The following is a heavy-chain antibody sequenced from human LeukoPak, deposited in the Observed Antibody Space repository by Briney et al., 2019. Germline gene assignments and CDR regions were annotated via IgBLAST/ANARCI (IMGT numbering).Heavy chain of an antibody. CDR3: ARGLGASVYYYYYYMDV. CDR1: GGSISSYY. CDR2: IYTSGST. V-gene: IGHV4-4*07. J-gene: IGHJ6*03. D-gene: IGHD1-26*01. Sequence: SETLSLTCTVSGGSISSYYWSWIRQPAGKGLEWIGRIYTSGSTNYNPSLKSRVTISVDTSKNQFSLKLSSVTAADTAVYYCARGLGASVYYYYYYMDVWGKGTTVTVSS.